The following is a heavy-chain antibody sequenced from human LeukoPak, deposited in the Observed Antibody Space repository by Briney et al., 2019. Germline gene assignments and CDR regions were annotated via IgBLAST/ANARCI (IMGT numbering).Heavy chain of an antibody. J-gene: IGHJ3*02. CDR3: TRDSRYCSSTSWYANAAFDI. CDR1: GFTFGDYA. CDR2: IRSKAYGGTT. V-gene: IGHV3-49*03. Sequence: PGGSLRLSCTASGFTFGDYAMSWFRQAPGKGLEWVGFIRSKAYGGTTEYAASVKGRFTISRDDSKSIAYLQMNSLKTEDTAVYYCTRDSRYCSSTSWYANAAFDIWGQGTMVTVSS. D-gene: IGHD2-2*01.